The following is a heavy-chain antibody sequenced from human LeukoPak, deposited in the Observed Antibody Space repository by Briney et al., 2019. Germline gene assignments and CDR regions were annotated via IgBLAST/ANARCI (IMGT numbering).Heavy chain of an antibody. D-gene: IGHD6-13*01. CDR1: GFTFDDYA. CDR3: AKATPDHVAATPFDY. CDR2: ISWNSGSI. Sequence: PGRSLRLSCAASGFTFDDYAMHWVRQAPGKGLEWVSGISWNSGSIGYADSVKGRFTISRDNAKSSLYLQMNSLRAEDTALYYCAKATPDHVAATPFDYWGQGTLVTVSS. V-gene: IGHV3-9*01. J-gene: IGHJ4*02.